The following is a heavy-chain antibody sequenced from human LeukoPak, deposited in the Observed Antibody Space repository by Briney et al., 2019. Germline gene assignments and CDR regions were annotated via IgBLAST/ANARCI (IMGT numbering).Heavy chain of an antibody. J-gene: IGHJ4*02. CDR2: ISGGSGGST. CDR3: ARANWNEAFDY. V-gene: IGHV3-23*01. CDR1: GFTFSDYD. D-gene: IGHD1-1*01. Sequence: PGGSLRLSCAASGFTFSDYDMTWVRQAPGKGLEWVSSISGGSGGSTHYADSVKGRFTISRDNSKNTLYLQMNSLRADDTAVYYCARANWNEAFDYWGQGTLVTVSS.